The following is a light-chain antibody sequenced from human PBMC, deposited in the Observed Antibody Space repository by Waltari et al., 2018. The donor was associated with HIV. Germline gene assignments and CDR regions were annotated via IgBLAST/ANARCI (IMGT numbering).Light chain of an antibody. J-gene: IGLJ2*01. CDR3: CSYAGSNTVI. V-gene: IGLV2-23*02. CDR1: SSDVGNYNL. CDR2: EVN. Sequence: QSALTQPASVSGSPGPSTTIHCTGTSSDVGNYNLVSRYQHHPGKVPKLMIYEVNKRPSGVSNRFSGSKSGNTASLTISGLQAEDEVDYYCCSYAGSNTVIFGGGTKVTVL.